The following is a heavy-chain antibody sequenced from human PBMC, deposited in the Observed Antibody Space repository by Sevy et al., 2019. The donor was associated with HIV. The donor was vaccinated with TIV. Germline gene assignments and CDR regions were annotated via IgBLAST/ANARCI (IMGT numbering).Heavy chain of an antibody. CDR3: ARSTGYCSSTSCPYYYYYGMDV. J-gene: IGHJ6*02. Sequence: SETLSLTCTVSGGSISSYYWSWIRQPAGKGLEWIGRIYTSGSTNYNPSLKSRVTMSVDTSKNQFSLKLSSVTAAETAVYYCARSTGYCSSTSCPYYYYYGMDVWGQGTTVTVSS. V-gene: IGHV4-4*07. CDR2: IYTSGST. D-gene: IGHD2-2*01. CDR1: GGSISSYY.